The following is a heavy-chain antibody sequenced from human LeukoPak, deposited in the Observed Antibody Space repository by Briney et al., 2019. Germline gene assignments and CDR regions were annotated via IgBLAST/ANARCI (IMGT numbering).Heavy chain of an antibody. CDR3: ATTAGAMVDY. CDR1: GGSFSGYY. V-gene: IGHV4-34*01. J-gene: IGHJ4*02. CDR2: INHSGST. D-gene: IGHD5-18*01. Sequence: PSETLSLTCAVYGGSFSGYYWSWIRQPPGKGLEWIGEINHSGSTNYNPSLKSRVTISRDNSKNTLYLQMNSLRAEDTAVYYCATTAGAMVDYWGQGTLVTVSS.